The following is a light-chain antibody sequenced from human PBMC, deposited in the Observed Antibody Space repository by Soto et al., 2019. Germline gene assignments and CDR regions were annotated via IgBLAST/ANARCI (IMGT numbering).Light chain of an antibody. Sequence: QSALTQPASVSGSPGQSITISCTGTSSDVWSYNLVSWYQQHPGKAPKLMIYEGSKRPSGVSNRFSGSKSGNTASLTISGLQDEDESDYYCCSYAGSSSPQVVFGGGTKLTVL. CDR2: EGS. J-gene: IGLJ2*01. V-gene: IGLV2-23*01. CDR1: SSDVWSYNL. CDR3: CSYAGSSSPQVV.